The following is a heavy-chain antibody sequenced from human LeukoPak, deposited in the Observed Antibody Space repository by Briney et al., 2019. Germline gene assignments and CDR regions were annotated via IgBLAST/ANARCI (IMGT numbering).Heavy chain of an antibody. V-gene: IGHV4-59*01. D-gene: IGHD6-19*01. J-gene: IGHJ4*02. Sequence: SETLSLTCTVSGGSISSYYWTWIRQPPGKGLEWIGYIYHSGSTNYNPSLKSRATISVDTSKSQLSLKLSSVTAADTAMYYCARDTGYSNGWFDYWGQGTLVTVPS. CDR1: GGSISSYY. CDR3: ARDTGYSNGWFDY. CDR2: IYHSGST.